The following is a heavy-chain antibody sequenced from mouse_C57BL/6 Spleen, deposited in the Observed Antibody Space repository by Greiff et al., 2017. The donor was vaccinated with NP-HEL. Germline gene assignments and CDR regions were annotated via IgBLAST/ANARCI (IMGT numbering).Heavy chain of an antibody. Sequence: EVQLQQSGPELVKPGASVKIPCKASGYTFTDYNMDWVKQSHGKSLEWIGDINPNNGGTIYNQKFKGKATLTVDKSSSTAYMEIRSLTSEDTAVYYCARRGYDYAMDYWGQGTSVTVSS. CDR1: GYTFTDYN. V-gene: IGHV1-18*01. CDR2: INPNNGGT. D-gene: IGHD2-2*01. J-gene: IGHJ4*01. CDR3: ARRGYDYAMDY.